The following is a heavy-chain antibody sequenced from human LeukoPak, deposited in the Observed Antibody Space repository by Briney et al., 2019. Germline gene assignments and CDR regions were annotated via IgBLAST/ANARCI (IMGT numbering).Heavy chain of an antibody. Sequence: GGSLRLSCAASAFTFSNCWMNWVRQAPGKGLEWVANLNQDGSGKYYVDSVKGRFTISRDNAKNSLYLQMNSLRVEDTAVYYCARHRSKWLQSSFDYWGQGTLVTVSS. CDR1: AFTFSNCW. V-gene: IGHV3-7*01. J-gene: IGHJ4*02. D-gene: IGHD5-24*01. CDR2: LNQDGSGK. CDR3: ARHRSKWLQSSFDY.